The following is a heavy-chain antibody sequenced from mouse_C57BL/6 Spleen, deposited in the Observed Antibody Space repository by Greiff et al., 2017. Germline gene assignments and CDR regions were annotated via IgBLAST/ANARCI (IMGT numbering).Heavy chain of an antibody. CDR3: ASGSSYTYWYFDV. Sequence: QVQLQQPGTELVKPGASVKLSCKASGYTFTSYWMHWVKQRPGQGLEWIGNINPSNGGTNYNEKFKSKATLTVDKSSSTAYMQLSSLTSEDSAVYCCASGSSYTYWYFDVWGTGTTVTVSS. D-gene: IGHD1-1*01. CDR2: INPSNGGT. CDR1: GYTFTSYW. V-gene: IGHV1-53*01. J-gene: IGHJ1*03.